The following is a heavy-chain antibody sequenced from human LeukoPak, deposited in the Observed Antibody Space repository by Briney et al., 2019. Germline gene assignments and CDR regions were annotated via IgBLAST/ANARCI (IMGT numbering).Heavy chain of an antibody. D-gene: IGHD6-19*01. CDR2: INPSGGST. J-gene: IGHJ4*02. Sequence: RASVKVSCKASGYTFTSYYMHWVRQAPGQGLEWMGIINPSGGSTSYAQKFQGRVTITADKSTSTAYMELSSLRSEDTAVYYCAMGVGAPEDLAVAADFDYWGQGTLVTVSS. CDR3: AMGVGAPEDLAVAADFDY. V-gene: IGHV1-46*01. CDR1: GYTFTSYY.